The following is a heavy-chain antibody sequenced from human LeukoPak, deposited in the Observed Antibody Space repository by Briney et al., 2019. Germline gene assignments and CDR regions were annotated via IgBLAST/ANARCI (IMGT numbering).Heavy chain of an antibody. J-gene: IGHJ5*02. V-gene: IGHV3-7*01. Sequence: GSLRLSCAASGFTFSSYWMSWVRQAPGKGLEWVANIKQDGSEKYYVDSVKGRFTISRDNAKNSLYLQMNSLRAEDTAVYYCARSLGYCSSTSCYPTGWFDPWGQGTLVTVSS. D-gene: IGHD2-2*01. CDR3: ARSLGYCSSTSCYPTGWFDP. CDR2: IKQDGSEK. CDR1: GFTFSSYW.